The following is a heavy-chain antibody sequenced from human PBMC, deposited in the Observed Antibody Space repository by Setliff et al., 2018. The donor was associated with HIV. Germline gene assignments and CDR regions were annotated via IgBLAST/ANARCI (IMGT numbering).Heavy chain of an antibody. D-gene: IGHD7-27*01. CDR1: EFTFEDYG. CDR2: INWNGGST. J-gene: IGHJ4*02. Sequence: GGSLRLSCVVSEFTFEDYGMSWVRQAPGKGLEWVSGINWNGGSTGYADSVKGRFTISRDNAKNSLYLQMNSLRAEDTALYYCARLPTGDHHFDFWGEGTLVTVSS. V-gene: IGHV3-20*04. CDR3: ARLPTGDHHFDF.